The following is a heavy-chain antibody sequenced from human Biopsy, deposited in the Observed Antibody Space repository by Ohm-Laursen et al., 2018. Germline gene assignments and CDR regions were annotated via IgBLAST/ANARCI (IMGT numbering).Heavy chain of an antibody. J-gene: IGHJ4*02. CDR2: IYDRGSTA. CDR1: GDSVSSGSFY. Sequence: GTLSLTCPVSGDSVSSGSFYWTWIRQPPGQGLEYIGYIYDRGSTANYNPSLESRVTMSVDMPKNQFSLKLSSVTAADTAIYYCARGMRSSGWPYFDPWGQGTLVTVSS. V-gene: IGHV4-61*01. D-gene: IGHD6-19*01. CDR3: ARGMRSSGWPYFDP.